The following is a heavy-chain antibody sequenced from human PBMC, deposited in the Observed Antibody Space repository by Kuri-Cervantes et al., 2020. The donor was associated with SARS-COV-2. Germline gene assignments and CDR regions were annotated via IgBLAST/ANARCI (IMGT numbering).Heavy chain of an antibody. Sequence: SVKVSCKASGDTFSSYSISWVRQAPGQGLEWMGRIIPILGIANYAQKFQGRVTITADKSTSTAYMELSSLRSEDTAVYYCARASVSYYDILTGYCGSKKSPFDPWGQGTLVTVSS. J-gene: IGHJ5*02. D-gene: IGHD3-9*01. CDR3: ARASVSYYDILTGYCGSKKSPFDP. CDR2: IIPILGIA. CDR1: GDTFSSYS. V-gene: IGHV1-69*04.